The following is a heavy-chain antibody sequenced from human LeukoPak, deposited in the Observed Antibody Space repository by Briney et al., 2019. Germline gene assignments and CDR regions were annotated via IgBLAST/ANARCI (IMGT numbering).Heavy chain of an antibody. CDR3: ASGGRLANLPFDY. D-gene: IGHD3-16*01. J-gene: IGHJ4*02. CDR1: GYSFTGYW. CDR2: NYPGDSDT. Sequence: GESLKISCKGSGYSFTGYWIGWVRQMPGKGLEWMGINYPGDSDTRYSPSFQGQVTISADKSISTAYLQWSSLKASDTAMYYCASGGRLANLPFDYWGQGTLVTVSS. V-gene: IGHV5-51*01.